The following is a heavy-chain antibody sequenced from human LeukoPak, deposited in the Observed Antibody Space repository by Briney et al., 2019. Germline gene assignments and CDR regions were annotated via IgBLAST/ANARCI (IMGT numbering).Heavy chain of an antibody. J-gene: IGHJ3*01. D-gene: IGHD3-22*01. CDR1: GYTFTSYG. V-gene: IGHV1-18*01. CDR3: VGDTTPTSGYYYPDAFHF. CDR2: ISAYNGNT. Sequence: ASVKVSCKASGYTFTSYGISWVRQAPGQGLEWMGWISAYNGNTNYAQKLQGRVTMTTDTSTSTAYMELRSLRSDDTAVYYCVGDTTPTSGYYYPDAFHFWGQGTMVTVSS.